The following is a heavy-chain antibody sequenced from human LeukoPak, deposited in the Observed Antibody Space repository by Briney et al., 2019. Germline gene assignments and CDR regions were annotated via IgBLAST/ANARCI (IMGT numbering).Heavy chain of an antibody. V-gene: IGHV4-31*03. CDR3: NRYSSGWYSDY. Sequence: SQTLSLTCTVSGGSISSGGYYWSWIRQHPGKGLEWIGYIYYSGSTYYNPSLKSRVTISVDTSKNQFSLKLGSVTAADTAVYYCNRYSSGWYSDYWGQGTLVTVSS. J-gene: IGHJ4*02. CDR1: GGSISSGGYY. CDR2: IYYSGST. D-gene: IGHD6-19*01.